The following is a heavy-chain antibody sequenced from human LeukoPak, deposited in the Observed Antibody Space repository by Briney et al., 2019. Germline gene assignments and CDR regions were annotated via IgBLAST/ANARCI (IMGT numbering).Heavy chain of an antibody. D-gene: IGHD3-10*01. CDR2: IKQDGSAK. V-gene: IGHV3-7*01. CDR1: GFTFSNYW. CDR3: ARLSYDSGTHYTVYKY. J-gene: IGHJ4*02. Sequence: QAGGSLRLSCAASGFTFSNYWMSWVRQAPGRGLEGVANIKQDGSAKYYVDSVKGRFTISRDNAKNSLNLQMNSLRDDDTAVYYCARLSYDSGTHYTVYKYWGQGTLVTVSS.